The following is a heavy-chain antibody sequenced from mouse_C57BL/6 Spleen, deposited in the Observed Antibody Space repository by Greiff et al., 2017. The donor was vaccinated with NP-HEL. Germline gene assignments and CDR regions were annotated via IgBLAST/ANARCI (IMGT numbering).Heavy chain of an antibody. CDR1: GYTFTSYW. CDR2: IDPNSGGT. V-gene: IGHV1-72*01. CDR3: ARGGALSPYAMDY. J-gene: IGHJ4*01. D-gene: IGHD3-1*01. Sequence: QVQLQQPGAELVKPGASVKLSCKASGYTFTSYWMHWVKQRPGRGLEWIGRIDPNSGGTKYNEKFKSKATLTVDKPSSTAYMQLSSLTSEDSAVYYCARGGALSPYAMDYWGQGTSVTVSS.